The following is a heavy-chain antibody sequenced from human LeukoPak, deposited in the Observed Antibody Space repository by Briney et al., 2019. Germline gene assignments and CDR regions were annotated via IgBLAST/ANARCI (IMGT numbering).Heavy chain of an antibody. D-gene: IGHD3-22*01. J-gene: IGHJ4*02. CDR3: ARAYDSSGYEDY. CDR1: GDSISSSSYY. V-gene: IGHV4-39*01. Sequence: PSETLSLTCSVSGDSISSSSYYWGWIRQPPGKGLEWIGSIFYSGSTYYNPSLKSRVTISVDTSNNQFSLKLTSVTAADTAMYYCARAYDSSGYEDYWGQGTLVTVSS. CDR2: IFYSGST.